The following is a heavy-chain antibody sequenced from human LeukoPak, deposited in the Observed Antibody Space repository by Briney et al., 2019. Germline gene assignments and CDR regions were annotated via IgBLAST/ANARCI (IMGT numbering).Heavy chain of an antibody. CDR3: ARGKRRFDY. V-gene: IGHV3-11*01. J-gene: IGHJ4*02. Sequence: SGGSLRLSCAASGFNFSDYYMSWIRQAPGKGLEWVSYIRSSGFSPYYAGSVKGRFTISRDNARNSLYLQMNSLAPEDTALYYCARGKRRFDYWGQGTLVSVSS. CDR1: GFNFSDYY. CDR2: IRSSGFSP.